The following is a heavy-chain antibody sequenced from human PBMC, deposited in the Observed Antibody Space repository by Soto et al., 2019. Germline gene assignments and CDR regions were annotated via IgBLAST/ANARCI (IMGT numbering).Heavy chain of an antibody. Sequence: ASVKVSCKASGYSFINYAIHWVRQAPGQRLEWMGWINAGNGNTKYSQKFQGRVTITRDTSATTAYMELSSLRSEDTAVYYCTRGAGDLLGLISYWGQGTLVTVSS. CDR2: INAGNGNT. CDR1: GYSFINYA. D-gene: IGHD3-16*01. CDR3: TRGAGDLLGLISY. J-gene: IGHJ4*02. V-gene: IGHV1-3*01.